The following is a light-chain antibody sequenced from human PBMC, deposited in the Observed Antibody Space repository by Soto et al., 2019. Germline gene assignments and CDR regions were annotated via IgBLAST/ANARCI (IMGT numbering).Light chain of an antibody. J-gene: IGKJ1*01. Sequence: IQMRQSPSTLSASVGDSVTITCRASQIVTGSLAWFQHKPGKAPKLLIYDDSSLESGVPSRFSGTVSGTTFPLTISLLQPEDFATYYCQHYNSYSWTFGQGTTVETK. CDR2: DDS. V-gene: IGKV1-5*01. CDR1: QIVTGS. CDR3: QHYNSYSWT.